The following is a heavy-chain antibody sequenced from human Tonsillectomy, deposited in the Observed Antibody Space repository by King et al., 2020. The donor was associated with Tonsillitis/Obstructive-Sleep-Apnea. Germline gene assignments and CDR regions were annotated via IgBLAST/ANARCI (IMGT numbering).Heavy chain of an antibody. V-gene: IGHV3-9*01. CDR1: GITFDDYA. J-gene: IGHJ3*02. D-gene: IGHD1-26*01. CDR3: AKDTEGVGAFQYAFDI. Sequence: DVQLVESGGGLVQPGRSLRLSCAASGITFDDYAMHWVRQAPGKGLEWVSGISWNCGSIGYADSVKGRFTISRDNAKNSLYLQMNSLRAEDTAFYYCAKDTEGVGAFQYAFDIWGQGTMVTVSS. CDR2: ISWNCGSI.